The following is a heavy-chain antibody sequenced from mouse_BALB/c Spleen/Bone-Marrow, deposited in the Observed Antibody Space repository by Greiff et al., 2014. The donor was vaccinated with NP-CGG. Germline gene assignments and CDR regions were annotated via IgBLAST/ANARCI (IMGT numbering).Heavy chain of an antibody. J-gene: IGHJ2*01. D-gene: IGHD5-1*01. V-gene: IGHV7-3*02. CDR3: ARDYSGYFDF. CDR1: GFTFTDYF. CDR2: IRNKPNGYTT. Sequence: DVMLVESGGGLVQPGGSLRLSCTTSGFTFTDYFMTWVRQPPGKALEWLGFIRNKPNGYTTEYNPSVKGRFTISRDNSQGILYLQMNTLRAEDSATYYCARDYSGYFDFWGQGTTLTVSS.